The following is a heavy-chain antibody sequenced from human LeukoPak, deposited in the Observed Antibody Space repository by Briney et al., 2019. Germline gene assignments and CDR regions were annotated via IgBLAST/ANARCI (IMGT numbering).Heavy chain of an antibody. CDR3: AKDLCYESRGADF. Sequence: HPGGSLRLSCVASGFAFSNYAMSWVRQAPGKGLEWVSGISGSGSNTYYADSVKGRFTISRDNSKHTLYLQMNSLRAEDTAVYYCAKDLCYESRGADFWGQGTLVTVSS. CDR2: ISGSGSNT. D-gene: IGHD3-22*01. V-gene: IGHV3-23*01. J-gene: IGHJ4*02. CDR1: GFAFSNYA.